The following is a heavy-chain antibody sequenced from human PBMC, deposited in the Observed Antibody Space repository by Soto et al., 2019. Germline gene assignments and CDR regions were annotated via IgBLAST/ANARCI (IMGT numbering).Heavy chain of an antibody. CDR2: ISYSGST. Sequence: QVQLRESDPGLVKPSQTLSLTCTVSGGSINSGTYYWSWIHQPPGKGLEWIGYISYSGSTYYNPSLKSRVSISADTSKNQFSLKLSSVTATDTAVYFCVRHSTSSYWYFGLWGRGTLVTVSS. D-gene: IGHD2-2*01. CDR1: GGSINSGTYY. V-gene: IGHV4-30-4*01. J-gene: IGHJ2*01. CDR3: VRHSTSSYWYFGL.